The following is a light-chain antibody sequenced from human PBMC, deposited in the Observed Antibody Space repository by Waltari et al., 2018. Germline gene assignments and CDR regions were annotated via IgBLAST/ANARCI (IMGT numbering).Light chain of an antibody. V-gene: IGLV2-14*03. J-gene: IGLJ1*01. CDR3: CSYTSSDTYV. CDR2: DVV. Sequence: WYQQRPGKVPRLIIYDVVKRPSGVSNRLSGSMSGYTATLTISGLQAEDEADYYCCSYTSSDTYVFGSGTTVTVL.